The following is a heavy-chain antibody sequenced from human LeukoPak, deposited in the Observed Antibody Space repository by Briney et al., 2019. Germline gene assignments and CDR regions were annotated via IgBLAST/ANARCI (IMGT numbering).Heavy chain of an antibody. CDR3: ARGGTVRGVITYYYYYYMDV. V-gene: IGHV3-53*01. D-gene: IGHD3-10*01. Sequence: GGSLRLSCAASGFTVSSNYMSWVRQAPGKGLEWVSVIYSGGSTYYADSVKGRFTISRDNSKNTLYLQMNSLRAEDTAVYYCARGGTVRGVITYYYYYYMDVWGKGTTVTISS. CDR1: GFTVSSNY. CDR2: IYSGGST. J-gene: IGHJ6*03.